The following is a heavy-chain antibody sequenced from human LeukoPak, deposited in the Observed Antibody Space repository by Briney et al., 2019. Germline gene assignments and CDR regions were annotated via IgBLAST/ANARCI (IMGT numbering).Heavy chain of an antibody. CDR1: GFTFSAYW. D-gene: IGHD4-17*01. J-gene: IGHJ4*02. V-gene: IGHV3-74*01. CDR2: INTDGSSP. Sequence: GGSLRLSCAASGFTFSAYWMHWVRQAPGKGLVWVSRINTDGSSPTYAASVKGRFTISRDNAKNSLYLQMNSLRAEDTALYYCAKESAPYGDYVVFDYWGQGTLVTVSS. CDR3: AKESAPYGDYVVFDY.